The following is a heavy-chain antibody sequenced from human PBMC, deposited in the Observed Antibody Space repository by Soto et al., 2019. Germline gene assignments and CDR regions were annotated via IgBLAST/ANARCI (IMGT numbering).Heavy chain of an antibody. CDR1: GYTFTSYD. D-gene: IGHD3-16*01. J-gene: IGHJ6*04. CDR3: AREDYYDYIWDV. V-gene: IGHV1-8*01. CDR2: MNPNSGNT. Sequence: ASVKVSCKASGYTFTSYDINWVRQATGQGLEWMGWMNPNSGNTGYAQKFQGRVTMTRNTSISTAYMELSSLRSEDTAVYYCAREDYYDYIWDVWGKGTTVTVSS.